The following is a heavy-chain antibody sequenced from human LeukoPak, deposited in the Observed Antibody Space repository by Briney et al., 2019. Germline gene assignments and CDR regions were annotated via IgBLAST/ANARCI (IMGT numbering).Heavy chain of an antibody. Sequence: PGRSLGLSCAASGFTFSSYGMHWVRQAPGKGLEWVAVISYDGSNKYYADSVKGRFTISRDNSKNTLYLQMNSLRAEDTAVYYCASHSSSSLDYWGQGTLVTVSS. CDR1: GFTFSSYG. J-gene: IGHJ4*02. CDR2: ISYDGSNK. V-gene: IGHV3-30*03. CDR3: ASHSSSSLDY. D-gene: IGHD6-13*01.